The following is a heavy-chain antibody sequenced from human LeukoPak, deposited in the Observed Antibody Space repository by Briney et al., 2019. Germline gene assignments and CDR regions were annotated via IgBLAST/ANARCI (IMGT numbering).Heavy chain of an antibody. J-gene: IGHJ4*02. CDR3: ARFGPGGTTVKGRRYYFDY. D-gene: IGHD4-17*01. CDR2: INHSGST. V-gene: IGHV4-34*01. CDR1: GGSFSGYY. Sequence: SETLSLTCAVYGGSFSGYYWSWIRQPPGKGLEWIGEINHSGSTNYNPSLKSRDTISVDTSKNQFSLKLSSVTAADTAVYYCARFGPGGTTVKGRRYYFDYWGQGTLVTVSS.